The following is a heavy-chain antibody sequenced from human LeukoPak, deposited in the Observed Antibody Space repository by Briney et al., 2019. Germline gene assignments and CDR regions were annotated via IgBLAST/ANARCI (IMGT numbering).Heavy chain of an antibody. Sequence: GGSLRLSCAASGFTFSSFGMHWVRQAPGKGLEWVAVISYEGSKKYYADSVKGRFTISRDNSKNTLYLRMNSLRAEDTALYYCASALGYSSEYKWGQGTLVTVSS. CDR3: ASALGYSSEYK. D-gene: IGHD6-19*01. CDR1: GFTFSSFG. V-gene: IGHV3-30*03. J-gene: IGHJ4*02. CDR2: ISYEGSKK.